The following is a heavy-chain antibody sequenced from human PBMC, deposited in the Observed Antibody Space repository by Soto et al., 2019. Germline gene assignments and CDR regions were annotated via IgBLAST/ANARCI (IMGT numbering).Heavy chain of an antibody. Sequence: QVQLVQSGAEVKKPGSSVKVSCKASGGTFSSYAISWVRQAPGQGLEWMGVIIPIFGTANYAQKFQGRVTITADESTSTAYMELSSLRSEDTAVYYCARVGCSGGSCYSTLDYWGQGTLVTVSS. CDR1: GGTFSSYA. J-gene: IGHJ4*02. D-gene: IGHD2-15*01. CDR3: ARVGCSGGSCYSTLDY. CDR2: IIPIFGTA. V-gene: IGHV1-69*01.